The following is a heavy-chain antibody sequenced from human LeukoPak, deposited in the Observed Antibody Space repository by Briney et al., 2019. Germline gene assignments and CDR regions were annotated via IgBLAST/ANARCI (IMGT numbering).Heavy chain of an antibody. V-gene: IGHV3-23*01. Sequence: PGGSLRLSCAASGFSFSSYAMSWVRQAPGKGLEWVSTISDNGGSTYYADSVKGRFTISRDNSKNTLYLQMNSLRAEDTAVYYCARDPGEDYWGQGTLVTVSS. CDR1: GFSFSSYA. D-gene: IGHD3-16*01. J-gene: IGHJ4*02. CDR2: ISDNGGST. CDR3: ARDPGEDY.